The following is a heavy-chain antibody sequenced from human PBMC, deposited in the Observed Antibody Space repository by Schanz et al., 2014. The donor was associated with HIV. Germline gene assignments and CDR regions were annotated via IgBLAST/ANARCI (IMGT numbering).Heavy chain of an antibody. D-gene: IGHD3-22*01. Sequence: EVQLVESGGGLVQPGGSLRLSCAASGFTFSSYWMHWVRQAPGKGLVWVSRINSDGSNTNYADSVKGRFTISRDNSKNTLYLQMNSLRAEDTAVYYCAKVHTYYYYDSSGYYGYFDYWGQGTLVTVSS. CDR2: INSDGSNT. V-gene: IGHV3-74*01. CDR3: AKVHTYYYYDSSGYYGYFDY. CDR1: GFTFSSYW. J-gene: IGHJ4*02.